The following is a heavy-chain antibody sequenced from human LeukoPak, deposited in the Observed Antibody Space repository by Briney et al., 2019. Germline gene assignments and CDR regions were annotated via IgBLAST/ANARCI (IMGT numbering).Heavy chain of an antibody. D-gene: IGHD5-24*01. Sequence: GGSLRLSCAASGFTVSSNYMSWVRQAPGKGLEWVSVIYSGGSTYYADSVKGRFTISRDNSKNTLYLQMNSLRAEDTAVYYCARTGRRDSSPFDYWGQGTLVTVSS. CDR2: IYSGGST. J-gene: IGHJ4*02. V-gene: IGHV3-53*01. CDR3: ARTGRRDSSPFDY. CDR1: GFTVSSNY.